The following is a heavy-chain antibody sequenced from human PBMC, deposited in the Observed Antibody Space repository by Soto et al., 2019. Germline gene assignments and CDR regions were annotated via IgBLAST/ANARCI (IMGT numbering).Heavy chain of an antibody. Sequence: GRSLRLSCTASGFILGDYAVNWVRQAPGKGLEWVSFIRSEAYGGTIEYAASVKGGFTISRDDSKSIAYLQMNSLKTEDTAVYYCTRDLGNYYDGLYSYYGMDVWGQATTVTVSS. CDR3: TRDLGNYYDGLYSYYGMDV. J-gene: IGHJ6*02. D-gene: IGHD3-22*01. V-gene: IGHV3-49*04. CDR1: GFILGDYA. CDR2: IRSEAYGGTI.